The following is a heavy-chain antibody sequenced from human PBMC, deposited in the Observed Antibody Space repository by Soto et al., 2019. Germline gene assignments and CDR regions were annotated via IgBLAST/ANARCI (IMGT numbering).Heavy chain of an antibody. CDR3: AKAVELTTNIGTLTYFDY. CDR2: IDSGGSVT. J-gene: IGHJ4*02. CDR1: GFTFSSYV. V-gene: IGHV3-23*05. Sequence: GGSLRLSCATSGFTFSSYVMNWVRQAPGKGLEWVSTIDSGGSVTYYPDSVKGRFTISRDNSKDTLYLQMNSLRAEDSAVYYCAKAVELTTNIGTLTYFDYWGQGTLVTVSS. D-gene: IGHD4-4*01.